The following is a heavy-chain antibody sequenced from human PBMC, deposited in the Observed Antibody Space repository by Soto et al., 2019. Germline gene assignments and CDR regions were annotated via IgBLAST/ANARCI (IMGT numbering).Heavy chain of an antibody. D-gene: IGHD4-17*01. CDR1: GFTFSSYA. CDR3: AKDYSTVTTDPLSVVLFDY. CDR2: ISGSGGST. Sequence: AGGSLRLSCAASGFTFSSYAMSWVRQAPGKGLEWVSAISGSGGSTYYADSVKGRFTISRDNSKNTLYLQMNSLRAEDTAVYYCAKDYSTVTTDPLSVVLFDYWGQGALVTVSS. V-gene: IGHV3-23*01. J-gene: IGHJ4*02.